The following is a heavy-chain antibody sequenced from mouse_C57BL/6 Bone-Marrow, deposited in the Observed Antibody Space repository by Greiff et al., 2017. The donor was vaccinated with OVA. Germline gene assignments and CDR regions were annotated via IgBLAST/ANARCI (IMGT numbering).Heavy chain of an antibody. J-gene: IGHJ3*01. V-gene: IGHV5-15*01. D-gene: IGHD3-3*01. CDR2: ISNLAYSI. Sequence: EVKLVESGGGLVQPGGSLKLSCAASGFTFSDYGMAWVRQAPRKGPEWVAFISNLAYSIYYADTVTGRFTISRENAKNTLYLEMSSLRSEDTAMYYCARLAGGAAWFAYWGQGTLVTVSA. CDR1: GFTFSDYG. CDR3: ARLAGGAAWFAY.